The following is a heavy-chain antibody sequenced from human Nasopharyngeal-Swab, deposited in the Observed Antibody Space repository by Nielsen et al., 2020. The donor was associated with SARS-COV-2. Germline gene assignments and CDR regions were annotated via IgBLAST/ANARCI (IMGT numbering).Heavy chain of an antibody. CDR1: GGSFSGYY. D-gene: IGHD3-9*01. Sequence: SETLSLTCAVYGGSFSGYYWSWIRQPPGKGLEWIGEINHSGSTNYNPSLKSRVTISVDTSKSQFSLKLSSVTAADTAVYYCARVMFDWSVRPFDYWGQGTLVTVSS. CDR3: ARVMFDWSVRPFDY. J-gene: IGHJ4*02. V-gene: IGHV4-34*01. CDR2: INHSGST.